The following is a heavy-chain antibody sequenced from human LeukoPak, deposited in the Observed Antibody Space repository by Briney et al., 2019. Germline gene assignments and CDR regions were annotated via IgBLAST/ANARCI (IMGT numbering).Heavy chain of an antibody. Sequence: GGSLRLSCAASGFTFSSYGMHWVRQAPGKGLEWVAVIWYDGSNKYYADSVKGRFTISRDNSKNTLYLQMNSLRAEDTAVYYCAKDTYYDFWSGYYGAFDIWGQGTMVTVSS. V-gene: IGHV3-33*06. CDR2: IWYDGSNK. CDR1: GFTFSSYG. J-gene: IGHJ3*02. D-gene: IGHD3-3*01. CDR3: AKDTYYDFWSGYYGAFDI.